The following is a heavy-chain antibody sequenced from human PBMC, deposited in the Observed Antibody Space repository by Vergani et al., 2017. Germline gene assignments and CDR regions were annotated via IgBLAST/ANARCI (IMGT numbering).Heavy chain of an antibody. CDR1: GLTFSRHW. Sequence: EVQLVESGGGLVQPGGSLRLSCAASGLTFSRHWMHGVRQAPGKGLVWVSRVNPEGTNTTYADSVKGRFTISRDNAKNMMYLQLNSLRDEDTAVYYCARYGRIDAEGTELDYWGQGTLVTVSS. CDR2: VNPEGTNT. J-gene: IGHJ4*02. V-gene: IGHV3-74*01. D-gene: IGHD1-14*01. CDR3: ARYGRIDAEGTELDY.